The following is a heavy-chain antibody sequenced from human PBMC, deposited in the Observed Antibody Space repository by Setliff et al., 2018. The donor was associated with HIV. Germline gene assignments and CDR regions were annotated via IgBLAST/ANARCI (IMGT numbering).Heavy chain of an antibody. CDR3: ARGMDYYDTSGYYQYYFDY. V-gene: IGHV1-2*04. CDR1: GYTFTDYY. D-gene: IGHD3-22*01. Sequence: SVKVSCKASGYTFTDYYMHWVRQAPGQGLEWMGWINPNSGGTNYAQKFQGWITMTRDTSISTAYMELSRLRSDDTAVYYCARGMDYYDTSGYYQYYFDYWGQGTLVTVSS. CDR2: INPNSGGT. J-gene: IGHJ4*02.